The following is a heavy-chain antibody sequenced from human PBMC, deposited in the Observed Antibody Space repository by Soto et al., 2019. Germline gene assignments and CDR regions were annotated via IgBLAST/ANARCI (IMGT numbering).Heavy chain of an antibody. V-gene: IGHV3-9*01. Sequence: PGGSLRLSCAASGFTFDDYAMHWFRQAPGKGLEWVSGISWNSGTKGYADSVKGRFTISRDNAKNSLYLQMSGLRAEDTAVYYCVKDVIGYCSAGNCFPDSYFDYWGQGALVTVSS. CDR3: VKDVIGYCSAGNCFPDSYFDY. CDR2: ISWNSGTK. CDR1: GFTFDDYA. J-gene: IGHJ4*02. D-gene: IGHD2-15*01.